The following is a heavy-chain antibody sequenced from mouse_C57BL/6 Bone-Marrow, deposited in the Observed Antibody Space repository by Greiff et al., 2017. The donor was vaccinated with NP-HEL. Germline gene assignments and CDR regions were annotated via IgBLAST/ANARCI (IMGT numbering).Heavy chain of an antibody. D-gene: IGHD1-1*01. CDR3: ARWGYYYGSTSWFAY. J-gene: IGHJ3*01. Sequence: VQLQQPGAELVKPGASVKLSCKASGYTFTSYWMQWVKQRPGQGLEWIGEIDPSDSYTNYNQKFKGKATLTVDTSSSTAYMQLSSLTSEDSAVYYCARWGYYYGSTSWFAYWGQGTLVTVSA. V-gene: IGHV1-50*01. CDR1: GYTFTSYW. CDR2: IDPSDSYT.